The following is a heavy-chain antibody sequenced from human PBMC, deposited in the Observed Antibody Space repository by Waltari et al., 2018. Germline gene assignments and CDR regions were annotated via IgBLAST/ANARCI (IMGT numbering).Heavy chain of an antibody. D-gene: IGHD3-10*01. CDR1: GYTFTGYD. Sequence: QVHLVQSGAEVKQPGASVKVSCKASGYTFTGYDINWVRQATGQGLEWMGWMEPKSENTGYAQKFQGKVTITRETSISTAYMELSSLRSEDTAVYYCARASWDHGSGSYSLDYWGPGTLVTVSS. CDR3: ARASWDHGSGSYSLDY. CDR2: MEPKSENT. J-gene: IGHJ4*02. V-gene: IGHV1-8*03.